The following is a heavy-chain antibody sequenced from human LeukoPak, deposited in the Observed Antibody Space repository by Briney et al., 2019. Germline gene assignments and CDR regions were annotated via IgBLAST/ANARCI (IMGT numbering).Heavy chain of an antibody. D-gene: IGHD3-10*01. CDR1: GGSISSYY. CDR3: ARAYYYGSGSYYEGWFDP. Sequence: SETLSLTCTVSGGSISSYYWSWIRQPPGKGLEWIGYIYYSGSTNYNPSLKSRVTISVDTSKNQFSLKLSSVTAADTAVYYCARAYYYGSGSYYEGWFDPWGQGTLVTVSS. V-gene: IGHV4-59*12. J-gene: IGHJ5*02. CDR2: IYYSGST.